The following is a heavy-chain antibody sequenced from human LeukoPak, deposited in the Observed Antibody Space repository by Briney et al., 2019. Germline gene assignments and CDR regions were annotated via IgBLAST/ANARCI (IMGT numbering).Heavy chain of an antibody. V-gene: IGHV3-33*01. CDR3: ARENKKGEIAVTDVYYFDY. Sequence: PGGSLRLSCAASGFTFNIYGIHWVRQAPGKGLEWVASIWYDGSNRYYGDSVKGRFTISRDNSKNTLYLQMNSLRAEDTAVYYCARENKKGEIAVTDVYYFDYWGQGTLVTVSS. CDR1: GFTFNIYG. J-gene: IGHJ4*02. D-gene: IGHD6-19*01. CDR2: IWYDGSNR.